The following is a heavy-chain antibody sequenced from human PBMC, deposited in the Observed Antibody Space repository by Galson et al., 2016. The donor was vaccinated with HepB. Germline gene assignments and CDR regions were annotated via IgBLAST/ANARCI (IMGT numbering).Heavy chain of an antibody. V-gene: IGHV3-72*01. CDR1: GFTFSDHY. CDR2: ARNKANGHST. CDR3: ARRDDCGKVGCPLDS. D-gene: IGHD2-21*01. J-gene: IGHJ4*02. Sequence: SLRLSCAGSGFTFSDHYMDWVRQAPGKGLEWLGRARNKANGHSTVYAASVRGRFIVSRDDLKNSLYLEMNSLKTEDSAMYFCARRDDCGKVGCPLDSWGPGTLVTVSS.